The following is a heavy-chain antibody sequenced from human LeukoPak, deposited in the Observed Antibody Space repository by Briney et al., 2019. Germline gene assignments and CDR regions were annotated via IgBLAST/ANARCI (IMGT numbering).Heavy chain of an antibody. CDR3: AKARSHNNNDFDY. CDR1: GFTFSNYA. V-gene: IGHV3-23*01. J-gene: IGHJ4*02. Sequence: GGSLRLSCAASGFTFSNYAMSWVRQAPGKGLEWVSAISGSGGSTYYAHSVKGRFTISRDNSKNTLYLQMNRLRAEDTAVYYCAKARSHNNNDFDYWGQGTLVTVSS. CDR2: ISGSGGST. D-gene: IGHD1/OR15-1a*01.